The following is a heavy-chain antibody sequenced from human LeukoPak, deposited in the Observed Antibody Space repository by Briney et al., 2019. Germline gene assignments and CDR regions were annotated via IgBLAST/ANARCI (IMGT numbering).Heavy chain of an antibody. CDR2: ISPYNGNT. V-gene: IGHV1-18*01. CDR3: ASYYYGSGSYYNHETFDY. J-gene: IGHJ4*02. D-gene: IGHD3-10*01. Sequence: ASVKVSCKASGDIFTNYGISWVRQAPGQGLEWMGWISPYNGNTNYPQKLQGRVTLTTDTSTTTAYMELSSLRSEDTAVYYCASYYYGSGSYYNHETFDYWGQGTLVTVPS. CDR1: GDIFTNYG.